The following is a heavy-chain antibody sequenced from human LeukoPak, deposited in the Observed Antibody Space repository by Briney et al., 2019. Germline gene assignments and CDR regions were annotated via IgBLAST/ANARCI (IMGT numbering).Heavy chain of an antibody. CDR3: AREGPSSGPYYYYYYMDV. CDR2: INHSGST. J-gene: IGHJ6*03. D-gene: IGHD6-19*01. CDR1: GGSFSGYY. Sequence: SETLSLTCAVYGGSFSGYYWSWIRQPPGKGLEWIGEINHSGSTNYNPSLKSRVTISVDTSKNQFSLKLSSVTAADTAVYYCAREGPSSGPYYYYYYMDVWGKGTTVTVSS. V-gene: IGHV4-34*01.